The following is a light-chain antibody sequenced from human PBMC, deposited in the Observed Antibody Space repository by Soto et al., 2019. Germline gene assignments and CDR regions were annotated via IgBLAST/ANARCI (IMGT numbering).Light chain of an antibody. Sequence: QSVLTQPASVSGSPGQSITISCTGSSSDIGGYNYVSWYQQHPGKAPKLIISEVTNRPSGISNRFSGSKSGNTASLTISGLQAEDEADYYCSSYSSTSALGVFGGGTKVTVL. CDR2: EVT. CDR3: SSYSSTSALGV. J-gene: IGLJ2*01. V-gene: IGLV2-14*01. CDR1: SSDIGGYNY.